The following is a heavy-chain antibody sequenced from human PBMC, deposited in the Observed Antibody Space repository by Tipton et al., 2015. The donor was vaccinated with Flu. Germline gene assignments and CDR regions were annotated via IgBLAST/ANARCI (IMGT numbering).Heavy chain of an antibody. D-gene: IGHD2-8*02. Sequence: TLSLTCTVSGGSIISSDYYWGWIRQPPGKGLEWIGSIYLSGSTDYNPTLKSPVTILLDTSKNQFSLKLSSVTAADTAVYHCARGASSGWFDPWGQGTLVTVSS. CDR1: GGSIISSDYY. J-gene: IGHJ5*02. CDR3: ARGASSGWFDP. CDR2: IYLSGST. V-gene: IGHV4-39*07.